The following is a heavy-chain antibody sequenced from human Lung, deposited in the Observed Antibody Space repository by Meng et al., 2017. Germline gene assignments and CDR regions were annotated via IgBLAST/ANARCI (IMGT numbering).Heavy chain of an antibody. V-gene: IGHV1-18*01. D-gene: IGHD6-19*01. CDR3: ARDRQWLFDY. Sequence: QVHLVQSGHEVKKPGASAKVACKASGYTFTTYGISWLRQAPGQGLEWMGWIDPGNGNRDFAEKFQDRLTMSNDTSSSTVYMELTRLTSDDTAVDYCARDRQWLFDYWGQEALVTVSS. J-gene: IGHJ4*02. CDR1: GYTFTTYG. CDR2: IDPGNGNR.